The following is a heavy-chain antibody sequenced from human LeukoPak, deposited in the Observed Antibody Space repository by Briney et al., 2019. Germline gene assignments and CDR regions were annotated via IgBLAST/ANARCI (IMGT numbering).Heavy chain of an antibody. CDR3: ARQRGVGNWYFDL. Sequence: SETLSLTCSVSGGSISSYYWGWIRQPPGKGLEWIGTIHYSGSTYYNPTLKSRVTISVDTSKNQFSLKLSSVTGADTSVYYCARQRGVGNWYFDLWGCGTLVTVSS. CDR1: GGSISSYY. J-gene: IGHJ2*01. D-gene: IGHD3-10*01. CDR2: IHYSGST. V-gene: IGHV4-39*01.